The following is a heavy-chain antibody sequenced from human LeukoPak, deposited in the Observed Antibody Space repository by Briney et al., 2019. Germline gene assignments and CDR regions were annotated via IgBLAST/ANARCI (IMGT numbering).Heavy chain of an antibody. J-gene: IGHJ4*02. CDR3: ARALWRTVVTAFGY. CDR1: GFTFSSYA. V-gene: IGHV3-30*04. D-gene: IGHD4-23*01. CDR2: ISYDGSNK. Sequence: GGSLRLSCAASGFTFSSYAMHWVRQAPGKGLEWVAFISYDGSNKYYADSVKGRFTISRDNSKNTLYLQMNSLRAEDTAVYYCARALWRTVVTAFGYWGQGTLVTVSS.